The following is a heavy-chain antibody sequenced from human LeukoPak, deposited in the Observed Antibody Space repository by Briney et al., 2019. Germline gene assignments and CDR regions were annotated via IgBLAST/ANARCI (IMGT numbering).Heavy chain of an antibody. J-gene: IGHJ5*02. V-gene: IGHV4-34*01. CDR1: GGSFSGYY. Sequence: SETLSLTCAVYGGSFSGYYWSWIRQPPGKGLEWIGEINHSGSTNYNPSLKSRVTISVDTSKNQFSLKLSSVTAADTAVYYCARRVLGLYYYGSGSHNWFDPWGQGTLVTVSS. CDR3: ARRVLGLYYYGSGSHNWFDP. D-gene: IGHD3-10*01. CDR2: INHSGST.